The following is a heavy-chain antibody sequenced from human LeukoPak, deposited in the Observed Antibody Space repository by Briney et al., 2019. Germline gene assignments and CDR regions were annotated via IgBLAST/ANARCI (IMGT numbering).Heavy chain of an antibody. J-gene: IGHJ4*02. V-gene: IGHV3-7*01. Sequence: GRSLRLSCAASGFTFSSYWMSWVRQAPGKGLEWVANIKQDGSEKYYVDSVKGRFTISRDNAKNSLYPQMNSLRTEDTAVYYCAREHRVAGHDYWGQGTLVTVSS. D-gene: IGHD3-3*01. CDR1: GFTFSSYW. CDR2: IKQDGSEK. CDR3: AREHRVAGHDY.